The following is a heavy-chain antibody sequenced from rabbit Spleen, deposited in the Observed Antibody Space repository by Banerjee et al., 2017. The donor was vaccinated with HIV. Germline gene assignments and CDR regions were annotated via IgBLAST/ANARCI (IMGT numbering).Heavy chain of an antibody. J-gene: IGHJ4*01. Sequence: QSLEESGGGLVKPGGTLKLSCKASGFDFSVYGLSWVRQAPGKGLEWIACIYPGNGRTNYASWVKGRFTISKTSSTTVTLQMTSLTAADTATYFCARDAGSGDYIDAYFNLWGQGT. CDR1: GFDFSVYG. CDR2: IYPGNGRT. CDR3: ARDAGSGDYIDAYFNL. D-gene: IGHD8-1*01. V-gene: IGHV1S40*01.